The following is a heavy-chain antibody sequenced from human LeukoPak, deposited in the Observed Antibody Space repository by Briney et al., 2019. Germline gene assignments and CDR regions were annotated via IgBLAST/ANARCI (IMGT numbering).Heavy chain of an antibody. J-gene: IGHJ4*02. CDR3: AKSRSGSPHSFDY. D-gene: IGHD1-26*01. CDR1: GFTFSSYS. Sequence: GGSLRLSCAASGFTFSSYSMNWVRQAPGKGLEWVSSISSSSSYIYYADSVKGRFTISRDNAKNSLYLQMNSLRAEDTAVYYCAKSRSGSPHSFDYWGQGTLVTVSS. CDR2: ISSSSSYI. V-gene: IGHV3-21*04.